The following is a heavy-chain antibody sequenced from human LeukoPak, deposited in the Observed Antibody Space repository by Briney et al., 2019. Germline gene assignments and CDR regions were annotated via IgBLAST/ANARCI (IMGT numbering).Heavy chain of an antibody. CDR1: GFIFSSYS. D-gene: IGHD5-12*01. J-gene: IGHJ4*02. CDR2: VSSDGSKK. Sequence: HPGGSLRLSCVASGFIFSSYSVHWVRQAPGKGLEWVAVVSSDGSKKFYADSVKGRFSISRDNSKNTLYLQMDSLRTEDTAVYYCARDRAYSGNDATYFDCWGQGTLVTVSS. CDR3: ARDRAYSGNDATYFDC. V-gene: IGHV3-30-3*01.